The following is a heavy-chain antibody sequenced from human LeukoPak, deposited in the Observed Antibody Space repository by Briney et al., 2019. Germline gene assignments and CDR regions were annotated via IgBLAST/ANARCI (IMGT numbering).Heavy chain of an antibody. CDR3: ARGGFGIVVVSAIDY. CDR2: INSDGSST. CDR1: GFTFRNYW. V-gene: IGHV3-74*01. J-gene: IGHJ4*02. Sequence: AGSLTLSCAASGFTFRNYWMHWVRQAPGKGLVWVSRINSDGSSTTYADSVKGRFTMSRDNAKNTLYRQMNSLRAEDTAVYYCARGGFGIVVVSAIDYWGQGSLVTVSS. D-gene: IGHD2-21*01.